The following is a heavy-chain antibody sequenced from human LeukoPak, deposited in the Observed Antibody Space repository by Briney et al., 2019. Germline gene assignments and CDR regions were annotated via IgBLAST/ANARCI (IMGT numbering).Heavy chain of an antibody. J-gene: IGHJ4*02. CDR1: GFTVSTNY. CDR2: IYIGGST. CDR3: ANPRDSSTWYTFDY. V-gene: IGHV3-53*01. Sequence: GGSLRLSCAASGFTVSTNYMTWVRQAPGKRLEWISVIYIGGSTYNADSVKGRFTISRDNSKNTLYLQMNSLRAEDTAVYYCANPRDSSTWYTFDYWGQGTLVTVSS. D-gene: IGHD6-13*01.